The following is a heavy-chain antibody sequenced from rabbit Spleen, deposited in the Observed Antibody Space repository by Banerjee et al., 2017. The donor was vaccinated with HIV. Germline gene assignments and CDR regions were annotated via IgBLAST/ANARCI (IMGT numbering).Heavy chain of an antibody. J-gene: IGHJ4*01. CDR3: ARDDGSYDYIDGYFNL. V-gene: IGHV1S45*01. CDR2: IYTGNGKN. Sequence: QEQLVESGGGLVKPGASLTLTCTASVFSFIRSYDMSRVRQAPGKGLEWIGFIYTGNGKNYYASWAKGRFTISKSSSTTVTLQLSSLTAADTATYFCARDDGSYDYIDGYFNLWGQGPLVTVS. CDR1: VFSFIRSYD. D-gene: IGHD6-1*01.